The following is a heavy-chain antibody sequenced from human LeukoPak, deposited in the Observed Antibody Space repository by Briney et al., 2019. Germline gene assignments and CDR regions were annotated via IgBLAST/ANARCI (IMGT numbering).Heavy chain of an antibody. J-gene: IGHJ5*02. CDR1: GGSFSGYY. CDR2: INHSGST. CDR3: ARVRITMVRGVIRHPNWFDP. Sequence: PSETLSLTCAVYGGSFSGYYWSWIRQPPGKGLEWIGEINHSGSTNYNPSLKSRVTISVDTSKNQFSLKLSSVTAADTAVYYCARVRITMVRGVIRHPNWFDPWGQGTLVTVSS. D-gene: IGHD3-10*01. V-gene: IGHV4-34*01.